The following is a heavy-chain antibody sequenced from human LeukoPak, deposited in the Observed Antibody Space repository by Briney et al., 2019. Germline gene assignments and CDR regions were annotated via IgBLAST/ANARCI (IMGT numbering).Heavy chain of an antibody. Sequence: GGSLRLSCAASGFTVSSKYMSWVRQAPGKGLEWVSLIYSCGTTYDADSVKGRFIISRDNAKNSLYLQMNSLRAEDTALYYCAKDTDGAAAGTTWGHWGQGTLVTVSS. J-gene: IGHJ4*02. CDR2: IYSCGTT. D-gene: IGHD6-13*01. CDR1: GFTVSSKY. CDR3: AKDTDGAAAGTTWGH. V-gene: IGHV3-53*05.